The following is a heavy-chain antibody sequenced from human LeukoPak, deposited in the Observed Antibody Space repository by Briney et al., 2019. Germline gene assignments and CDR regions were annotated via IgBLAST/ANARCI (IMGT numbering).Heavy chain of an antibody. Sequence: QPGGSLRLSCAASGFTFSSYSMNWVRQAPGNGLEWVSSVSSSSSYIYYADSVKGRFTISRDNAKNSLYLQMNSLRAEDTAVYYCARSRGQWELLQINNWFDPWGQGTLVTVSS. CDR1: GFTFSSYS. J-gene: IGHJ5*02. CDR2: VSSSSSYI. V-gene: IGHV3-21*01. CDR3: ARSRGQWELLQINNWFDP. D-gene: IGHD1-26*01.